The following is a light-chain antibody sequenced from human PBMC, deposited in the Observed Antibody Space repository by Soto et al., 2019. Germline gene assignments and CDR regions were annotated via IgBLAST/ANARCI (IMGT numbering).Light chain of an antibody. CDR3: QEYDNWPPEGT. CDR1: QSVSIN. J-gene: IGKJ1*01. V-gene: IGKV3-15*01. Sequence: TVLTQSPGTLSVSPGERVSLSCRASQSVSINLAWYQQKPGQAPRLLIYGASTRATGIPARFSGSGSGTEFTLSINSLQSEDFAVYYCQEYDNWPPEGTFGQGTKVDIK. CDR2: GAS.